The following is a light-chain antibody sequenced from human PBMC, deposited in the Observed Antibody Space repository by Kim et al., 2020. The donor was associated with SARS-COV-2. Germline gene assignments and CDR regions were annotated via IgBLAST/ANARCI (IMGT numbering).Light chain of an antibody. CDR2: EVS. J-gene: IGLJ2*01. CDR1: SRDVGNYHL. V-gene: IGLV2-23*02. Sequence: QSITISCTGTSRDVGNYHLVSWYQQRPGKAPKLIIFEVSKRPSGVSNRFSGSKSGDTASLTISGLQAEDESDYYCCSYAGSSTFVVFGGGTQLTVL. CDR3: CSYAGSSTFVV.